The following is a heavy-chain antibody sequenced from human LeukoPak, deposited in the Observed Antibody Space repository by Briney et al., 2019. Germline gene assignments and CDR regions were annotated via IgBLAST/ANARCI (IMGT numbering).Heavy chain of an antibody. V-gene: IGHV3-7*04. J-gene: IGHJ4*02. CDR3: ARGMSTGEY. D-gene: IGHD3-16*01. CDR2: INQDGSEK. Sequence: GGSLRLSGAASGFTFSSYWMSWVRQPPGTGREWVANINQDGSEKYYVDSVKGRFTISRDNAKNSLYLQMNSLRAEDTAVYYCARGMSTGEYWGQGTLVTVSS. CDR1: GFTFSSYW.